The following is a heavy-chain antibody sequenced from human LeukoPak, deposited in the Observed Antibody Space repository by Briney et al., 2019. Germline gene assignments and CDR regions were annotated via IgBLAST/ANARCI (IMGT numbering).Heavy chain of an antibody. CDR3: ARAAPGYDSSGYYSD. V-gene: IGHV3-48*01. Sequence: GGSLRLSCAAPGFTFNSFSMNWVRQAPGKGLEWVSYISSSSSTIYYADSVKGRFTISRDNAKNSLYLQMNSLRAEDTAVYYCARAAPGYDSSGYYSDWGQGTLVTVSS. CDR2: ISSSSSTI. CDR1: GFTFNSFS. J-gene: IGHJ4*02. D-gene: IGHD3-22*01.